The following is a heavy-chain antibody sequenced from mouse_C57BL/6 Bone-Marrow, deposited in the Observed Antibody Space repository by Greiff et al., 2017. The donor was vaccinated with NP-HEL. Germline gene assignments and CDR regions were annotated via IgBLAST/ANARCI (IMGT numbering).Heavy chain of an antibody. J-gene: IGHJ2*01. Sequence: VQLKESGAELVRPGASVKLSCTASGFNIKDDYMPWVKQRPEQGLEWIGWIDPENGDTEYASKFQGKATITADTSSNTAYLQLSSLTSEDTAVYYCTTLITTVVEGYWGQGTTLTVSS. D-gene: IGHD1-1*01. V-gene: IGHV14-4*01. CDR1: GFNIKDDY. CDR2: IDPENGDT. CDR3: TTLITTVVEGY.